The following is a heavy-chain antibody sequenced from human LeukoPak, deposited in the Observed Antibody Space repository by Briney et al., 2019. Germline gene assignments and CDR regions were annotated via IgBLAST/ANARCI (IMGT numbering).Heavy chain of an antibody. CDR1: GGSISSYY. V-gene: IGHV4-59*01. Sequence: PSETLSLTCTVSGGSISSYYWSWIRQPPGKGLEWIGYIYYSGSTNYNPSLKSRVTISVDTSKNQFSLKLSSVTAADTAVYYCATRARGSDYWGQGTLVTVSS. CDR3: ATRARGSDY. J-gene: IGHJ4*02. CDR2: IYYSGST.